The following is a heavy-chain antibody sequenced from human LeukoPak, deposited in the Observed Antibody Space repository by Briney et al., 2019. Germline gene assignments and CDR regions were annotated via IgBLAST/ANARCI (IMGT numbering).Heavy chain of an antibody. V-gene: IGHV1-2*06. Sequence: ASVKVSCKASGYTFIDYYIHWVRQAPGQDLEWMGRIHPNSAATEYAENFQGRVTMTRDTSISTAYMELSRVTSDDTAVYYCARDLPSTSNWELDYWGQGTLVTVSS. J-gene: IGHJ4*02. CDR1: GYTFIDYY. CDR3: ARDLPSTSNWELDY. D-gene: IGHD7-27*01. CDR2: IHPNSAAT.